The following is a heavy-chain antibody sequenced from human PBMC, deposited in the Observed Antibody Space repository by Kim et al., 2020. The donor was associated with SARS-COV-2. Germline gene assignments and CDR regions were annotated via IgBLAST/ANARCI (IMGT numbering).Heavy chain of an antibody. J-gene: IGHJ5*02. CDR3: TRARIGTHWFDP. CDR1: GFSFSTYD. V-gene: IGHV3-13*01. Sequence: GGSLRLSCAASGFSFSTYDMHWVRQGAGKGPEWVSGIDTVGDTYYPDSVKGRFTISSENAKNSLYLQMNSLRAGDTAVYYCTRARIGTHWFDPWGQGTLVTVSS. CDR2: IDTVGDT. D-gene: IGHD6-13*01.